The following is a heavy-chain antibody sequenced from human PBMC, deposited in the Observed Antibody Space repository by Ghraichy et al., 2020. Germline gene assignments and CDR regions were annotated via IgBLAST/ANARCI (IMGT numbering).Heavy chain of an antibody. CDR2: ISSSGSTI. J-gene: IGHJ4*02. D-gene: IGHD6-19*01. Sequence: LSLTCAASGFTFSDYYMSWIRQAPGKGLEWVSYISSSGSTIYYADSVKGRFTISRDNAKNSLYLQMNSLRAEDTAVYYCARDPAVAGRMVDYWGQGTLVTVSS. V-gene: IGHV3-11*01. CDR1: GFTFSDYY. CDR3: ARDPAVAGRMVDY.